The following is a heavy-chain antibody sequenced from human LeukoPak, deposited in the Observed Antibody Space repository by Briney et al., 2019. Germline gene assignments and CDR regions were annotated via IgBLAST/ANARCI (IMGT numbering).Heavy chain of an antibody. CDR3: ARGGSGSYWFGYFDY. CDR1: GYTFTSYA. V-gene: IGHV1-18*01. Sequence: ASVKVSCKASGYTFTSYAISWVRQAPGQGLEWMGWISAYNGNTKYAQKVQGRVTMTTDPSTSTAYMELRSLRSDDTAVYYCARGGSGSYWFGYFDYWGQGTLVTVSS. D-gene: IGHD1-26*01. CDR2: ISAYNGNT. J-gene: IGHJ4*02.